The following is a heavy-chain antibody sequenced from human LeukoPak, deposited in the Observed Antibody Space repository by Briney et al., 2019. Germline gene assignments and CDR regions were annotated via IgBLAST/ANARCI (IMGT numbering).Heavy chain of an antibody. CDR3: ARSGYLGPDS. CDR2: ISSSGSTV. Sequence: GGSLRLSCAPSAFTFSRFEMNWVRQAPGKGLEWVSYISSSGSTVYYAHSLKGRFTISRDNAKNSLYLQMNTLRAQDTAVYFSARSGYLGPDSWGQGILVTVSS. D-gene: IGHD2-2*01. CDR1: AFTFSRFE. V-gene: IGHV3-48*03. J-gene: IGHJ4*02.